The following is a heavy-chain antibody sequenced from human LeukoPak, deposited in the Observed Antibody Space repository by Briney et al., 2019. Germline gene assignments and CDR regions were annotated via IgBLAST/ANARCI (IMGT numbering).Heavy chain of an antibody. CDR2: ISYDGSNK. J-gene: IGHJ6*02. D-gene: IGHD6-19*01. V-gene: IGHV3-30*07. CDR3: ANDIAVAVYYYGMDV. CDR1: GFTFSTYA. Sequence: GGSLRFSGEASGFTFSTYAMNWVGKALGKGLKWVAVISYDGSNKYYADSVKGRFTISRDNSKNTLYLQMNSLRAEDTAVYYCANDIAVAVYYYGMDVWGQGTTVTVSS.